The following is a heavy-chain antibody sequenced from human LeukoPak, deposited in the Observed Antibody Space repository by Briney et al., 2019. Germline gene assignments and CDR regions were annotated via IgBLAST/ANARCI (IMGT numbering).Heavy chain of an antibody. V-gene: IGHV3-30-3*01. Sequence: PGGSLRLSCAASGFTFSSYAMHWVRQAPGKGLEWVAVISYDGSNKYYADSVKGRFTISRDNSKNTLYLQMSSLRAEDTAVYYCARGYDILTGYSAPIYYWGQGTLVTVSS. CDR2: ISYDGSNK. J-gene: IGHJ4*02. CDR3: ARGYDILTGYSAPIYY. D-gene: IGHD3-9*01. CDR1: GFTFSSYA.